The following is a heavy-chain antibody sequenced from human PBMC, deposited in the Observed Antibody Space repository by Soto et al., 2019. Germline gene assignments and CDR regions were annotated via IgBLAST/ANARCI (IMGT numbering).Heavy chain of an antibody. V-gene: IGHV4-59*01. CDR3: ARSPRYSSSWYDY. CDR2: IYYSGST. Sequence: SETLSLTCAVYGGSFSGYYWSWIRQPPGKGLEWIGYIYYSGSTNYNPSLKSRVTISVDTSKNQFSLKLSSVTAADTAVYYCARSPRYSSSWYDYWGQGTLVTVSS. D-gene: IGHD6-13*01. J-gene: IGHJ4*02. CDR1: GGSFSGYY.